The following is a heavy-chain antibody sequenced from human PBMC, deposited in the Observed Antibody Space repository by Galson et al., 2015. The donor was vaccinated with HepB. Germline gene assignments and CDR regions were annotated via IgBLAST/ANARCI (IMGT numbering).Heavy chain of an antibody. V-gene: IGHV7-4-1*02. Sequence: SVKVSCKASGYTFTSYAMNWVRQAPGQGLEWMGWINTNTGNPTYAQGFTGRFVFSLDTSVSTAYLQISSLKAEDTAVYYCARDYYGSGSYHAANWFDPWGQGTLVTVSS. CDR3: ARDYYGSGSYHAANWFDP. CDR2: INTNTGNP. J-gene: IGHJ5*01. D-gene: IGHD3-10*01. CDR1: GYTFTSYA.